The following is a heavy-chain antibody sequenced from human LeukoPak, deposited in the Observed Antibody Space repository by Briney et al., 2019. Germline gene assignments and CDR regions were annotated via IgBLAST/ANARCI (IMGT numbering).Heavy chain of an antibody. CDR2: ISGSGGST. CDR1: GFTFNNYA. D-gene: IGHD3-10*01. J-gene: IGHJ3*02. CDR3: AKEKGYGSGIGAFDI. V-gene: IGHV3-23*01. Sequence: GGSLRLSCAASGFTFNNYAMNWVRQAPGKGLEWVSAISGSGGSTYYADSVKGRFTISRDNSKNTLYLQMNSLRAEDTAVYYCAKEKGYGSGIGAFDIWGQGTMVTVSS.